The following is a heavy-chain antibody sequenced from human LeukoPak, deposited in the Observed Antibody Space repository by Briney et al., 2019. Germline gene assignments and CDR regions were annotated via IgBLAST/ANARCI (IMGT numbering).Heavy chain of an antibody. CDR3: VSFYETY. Sequence: TGGSLKLSCAASGNYWMHWVRQAPGKGLVWVSHINSDGGWTSYADSVKGRFTISKDNAKNTVYLQMNSLRAEDTAVYYCVSFYETYWGRGTLVTVSS. D-gene: IGHD2/OR15-2a*01. CDR1: GNYW. CDR2: INSDGGWT. J-gene: IGHJ4*02. V-gene: IGHV3-74*01.